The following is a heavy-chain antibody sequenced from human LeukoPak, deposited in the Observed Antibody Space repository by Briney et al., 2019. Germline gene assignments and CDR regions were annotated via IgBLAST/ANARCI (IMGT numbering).Heavy chain of an antibody. V-gene: IGHV3-21*01. J-gene: IGHJ6*03. CDR3: AREEYSSGWYHYYYMDV. Sequence: GGSLRLSCAPSGFTFSSYSMNWVRQAPGRGLEGVSSISSSSSYIYYADSVKGRFTISRDNAKNSLYLQMNSLRAEDTAVYYCAREEYSSGWYHYYYMDVWGKGTTVTVSS. CDR2: ISSSSSYI. D-gene: IGHD6-19*01. CDR1: GFTFSSYS.